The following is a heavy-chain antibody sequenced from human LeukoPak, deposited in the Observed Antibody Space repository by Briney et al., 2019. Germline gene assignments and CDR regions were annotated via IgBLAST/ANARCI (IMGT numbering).Heavy chain of an antibody. CDR1: GGSVSNCY. CDR3: AREGRVNYGDYGYFHYYMDV. CDR2: IYSSGST. V-gene: IGHV4-4*07. Sequence: SETLSLTCTVSGGSVSNCYWSWIRQPAGKGVEWIGRIYSSGSTEYNPSLNSRVTMSVDTSKNQFSLKLRSVTAADTAVYYCAREGRVNYGDYGYFHYYMDVWGKGTTVTISS. J-gene: IGHJ6*03. D-gene: IGHD4-17*01.